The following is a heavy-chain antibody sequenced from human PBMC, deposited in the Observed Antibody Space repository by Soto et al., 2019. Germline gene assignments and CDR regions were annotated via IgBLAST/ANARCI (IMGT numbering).Heavy chain of an antibody. V-gene: IGHV3-48*03. CDR3: ARLDSYGYFDY. J-gene: IGHJ4*02. CDR2: ISSSGSTI. CDR1: GFTFSSYE. Sequence: PGGSLRLSCAASGFTFSSYEMNWVRQAPGKGLEWVSYISSSGSTIYYADSVKGRFTISRDNAKNSLYLQMNGLRAEDTAVYYCARLDSYGYFDYWGQGTLVTVSS. D-gene: IGHD5-18*01.